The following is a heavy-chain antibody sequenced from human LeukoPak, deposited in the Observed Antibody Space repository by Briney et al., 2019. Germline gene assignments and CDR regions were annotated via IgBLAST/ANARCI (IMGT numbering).Heavy chain of an antibody. D-gene: IGHD6-19*01. CDR1: GYTFTSYG. CDR2: ISAYNGNT. V-gene: IGHV1-18*01. CDR3: ARDGRFYSSGWKPFDY. J-gene: IGHJ4*02. Sequence: ASVKVSCKPSGYTFTSYGISWVRQAPGQGLEWMGWISAYNGNTNYAQKLQGRVTMTTDTSTSTAYMELRSLRSDDTAVYYCARDGRFYSSGWKPFDYWGQGTLVTVSS.